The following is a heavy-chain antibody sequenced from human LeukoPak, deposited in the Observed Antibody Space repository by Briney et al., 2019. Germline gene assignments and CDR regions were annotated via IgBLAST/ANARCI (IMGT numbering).Heavy chain of an antibody. V-gene: IGHV3-30-3*01. CDR1: GFTFSSYA. J-gene: IGHJ6*02. Sequence: GRSLRLSCAASGFTFSSYAMHWVRQAPGKGLEWVAVISYDGSNKYYADSVKGRFTISRDNSKNTLYLQMNSLRAEDTAVYYCTREVLVRGVRYHGMDVWGQGTTVTVSS. CDR3: TREVLVRGVRYHGMDV. D-gene: IGHD3-10*01. CDR2: ISYDGSNK.